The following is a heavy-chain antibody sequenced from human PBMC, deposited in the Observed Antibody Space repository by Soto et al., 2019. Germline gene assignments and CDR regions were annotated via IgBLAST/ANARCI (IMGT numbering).Heavy chain of an antibody. J-gene: IGHJ4*02. CDR1: GFTFSSYG. D-gene: IGHD1-1*01. V-gene: IGHV3-33*01. Sequence: PGGPLRVSCAAAGFTFSSYGRHWVRKAPGKGLEWVAVIWYDGSNKYYADSVKGRFTISRDNSKNTLYLQMNSLRAEDTAVYYCARDWEPPGVFDYWGQGTLVTVSS. CDR2: IWYDGSNK. CDR3: ARDWEPPGVFDY.